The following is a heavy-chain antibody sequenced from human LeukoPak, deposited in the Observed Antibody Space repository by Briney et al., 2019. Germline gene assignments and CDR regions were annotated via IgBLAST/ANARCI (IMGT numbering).Heavy chain of an antibody. CDR3: ERYPHLDY. V-gene: IGHV3-48*01. J-gene: IGHJ4*02. CDR2: IRSSSSPI. CDR1: GFTFSSYS. Sequence: GGSLSLSCAASGFTFSSYSMNWVRQAPGKGLEWVSYIRSSSSPIYYADSVKGSFSISRVPATNSLYMRMNCVRTADPDVNYCERYPHLDYWGRGTLVTVCS. D-gene: IGHD2-2*01.